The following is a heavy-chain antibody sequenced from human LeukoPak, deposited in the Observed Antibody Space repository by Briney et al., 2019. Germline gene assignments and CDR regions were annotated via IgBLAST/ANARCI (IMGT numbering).Heavy chain of an antibody. CDR1: GGTFSSYA. V-gene: IGHV1-69*05. D-gene: IGHD2-21*02. J-gene: IGHJ4*02. Sequence: GASVKVSCKASGGTFSSYAISWVRQAPGQGLEWMGGIIPIFGTANYAQKFQGRVTITTDESTSTAYMELSSLRSEDTAVYYCARGPISGAYCGGDCYSWYFDCWGQGTLVTVSS. CDR3: ARGPISGAYCGGDCYSWYFDC. CDR2: IIPIFGTA.